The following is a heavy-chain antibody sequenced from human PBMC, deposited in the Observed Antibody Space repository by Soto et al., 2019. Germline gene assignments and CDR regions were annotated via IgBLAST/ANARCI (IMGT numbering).Heavy chain of an antibody. Sequence: QVQLVESGGGLVKPGGSLRLSCAASGFTFSDYYMSWIRQAPGKGLEWVSYISSSSSYTNYADSVKGRFTISRDNAKNSLYLQMNSLRAEDTAVYYCARDRFDGDFTYYYGMDVWGQGTTVTVSS. D-gene: IGHD3-3*01. CDR1: GFTFSDYY. V-gene: IGHV3-11*06. J-gene: IGHJ6*02. CDR2: ISSSSSYT. CDR3: ARDRFDGDFTYYYGMDV.